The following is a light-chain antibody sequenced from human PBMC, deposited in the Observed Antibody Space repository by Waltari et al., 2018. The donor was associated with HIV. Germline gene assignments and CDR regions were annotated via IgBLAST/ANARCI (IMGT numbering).Light chain of an antibody. CDR2: GAS. V-gene: IGKV3-20*01. CDR3: QQYGSSPRT. J-gene: IGKJ1*01. Sequence: EIVLTQSPGTLSLSPGERATLSCRASRSVSSSYLAWYQQKPGQAPRLLIYGASSRATGIPVRFSGSGSGTDFTLTISRLGPEDFAVYYCQQYGSSPRTFGQGTKVEIK. CDR1: RSVSSSY.